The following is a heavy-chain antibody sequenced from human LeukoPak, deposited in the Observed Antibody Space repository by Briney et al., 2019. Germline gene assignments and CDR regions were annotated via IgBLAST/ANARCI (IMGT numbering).Heavy chain of an antibody. Sequence: SVKVSCKASGGTFSGYAINWLRQAPGQGLEWMGGIIPIFGTSNYAQRFQGRVTISADESTSTAYMELSSLRSEDTAVYYCASPMVYDTYYYYHGMDVWGQGTTVTVSS. D-gene: IGHD2-8*01. CDR2: IIPIFGTS. CDR3: ASPMVYDTYYYYHGMDV. V-gene: IGHV1-69*13. CDR1: GGTFSGYA. J-gene: IGHJ6*02.